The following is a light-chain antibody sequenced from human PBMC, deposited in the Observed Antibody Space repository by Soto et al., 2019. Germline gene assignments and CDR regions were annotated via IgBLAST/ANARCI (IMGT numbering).Light chain of an antibody. CDR1: SSDVGDYPY. Sequence: QSALTQPASVSGSPGQSITISCTGTSSDVGDYPYVSWYQQHPGKVPKLIIYEVTNRPSGVTSRFSGSKSENTASLTISGLQAEDEADYYCSSYSAANTLVFGSGTK. J-gene: IGLJ1*01. CDR2: EVT. V-gene: IGLV2-14*01. CDR3: SSYSAANTLV.